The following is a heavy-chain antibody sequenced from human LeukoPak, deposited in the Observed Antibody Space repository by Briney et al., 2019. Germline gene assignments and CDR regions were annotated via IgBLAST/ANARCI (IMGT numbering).Heavy chain of an antibody. CDR3: ARLACSSTSCYLSFDY. D-gene: IGHD2-2*01. CDR2: IYYSGST. J-gene: IGHJ4*02. CDR1: GGSISSYY. V-gene: IGHV4-59*08. Sequence: SETLSLTCTVSGGSISSYYWSWIRQPPGKGLEWIGYIYYSGSTNYNPSLKSRVTMSVDTSKNQFSLKLSSVTAADTAVYYCARLACSSTSCYLSFDYWGQGTLVTVSS.